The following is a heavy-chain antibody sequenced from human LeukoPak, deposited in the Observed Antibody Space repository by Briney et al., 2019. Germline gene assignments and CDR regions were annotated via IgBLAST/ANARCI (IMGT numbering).Heavy chain of an antibody. Sequence: ASVKVSRKVSGYTLTELSMHWVRQAPGKGLEWVGGCDPEDGETIYAQKFQGRVTMTEDTSTDTAYMELSSMRSEDTAVYYCATDSDYDSSGYRGFYYYYGMDVWGQGTTVTVSS. CDR3: ATDSDYDSSGYRGFYYYYGMDV. J-gene: IGHJ6*02. CDR2: CDPEDGET. CDR1: GYTLTELS. D-gene: IGHD3-22*01. V-gene: IGHV1-24*01.